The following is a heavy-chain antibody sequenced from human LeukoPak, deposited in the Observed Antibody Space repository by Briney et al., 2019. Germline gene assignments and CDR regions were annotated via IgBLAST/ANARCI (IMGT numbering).Heavy chain of an antibody. D-gene: IGHD1-14*01. CDR1: GFTLSSYG. Sequence: GRSLRLSCAASGFTLSSYGMHWVRQAPGKGLEWVAVISYDGSNKYYADSVKGRFTISRDNSKNTLYLQMNSLRAEDTAVYYCAKDPAGAPEYYFDYWGQGTLVTVSS. CDR3: AKDPAGAPEYYFDY. CDR2: ISYDGSNK. J-gene: IGHJ4*02. V-gene: IGHV3-30*18.